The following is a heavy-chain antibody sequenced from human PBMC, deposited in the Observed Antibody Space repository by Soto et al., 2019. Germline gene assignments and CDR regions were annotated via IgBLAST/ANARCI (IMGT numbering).Heavy chain of an antibody. CDR2: INHSGST. D-gene: IGHD6-6*01. CDR1: GGSFSGYY. Sequence: SETLSLTCAVYGGSFSGYYWSWIRQPPGKGLEWIGEINHSGSTNYNPSLKSRVTISVDTSKNQFSLKLSSVTAADTAVYYCARGSISYSSSSGSFFDYRGQRSLVTGS. V-gene: IGHV4-34*01. CDR3: ARGSISYSSSSGSFFDY. J-gene: IGHJ4*02.